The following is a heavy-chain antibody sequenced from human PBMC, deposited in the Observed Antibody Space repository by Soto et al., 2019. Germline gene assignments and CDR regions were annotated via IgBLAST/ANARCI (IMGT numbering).Heavy chain of an antibody. V-gene: IGHV3-23*01. Sequence: GGSLRLSCAASGFTFSSYAMSWVRQAPGKGLEWVSAISGSGGSTYYADSVKGRFTISRDNSKNTLYLQMNSLRAEDTAVYYWAKDILGDSSGYYYVDSYYYYGMDVWGQGTTVTVSS. CDR3: AKDILGDSSGYYYVDSYYYYGMDV. CDR1: GFTFSSYA. CDR2: ISGSGGST. D-gene: IGHD3-22*01. J-gene: IGHJ6*02.